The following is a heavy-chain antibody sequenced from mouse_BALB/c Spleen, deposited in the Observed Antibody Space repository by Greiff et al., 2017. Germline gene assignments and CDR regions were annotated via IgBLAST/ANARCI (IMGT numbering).Heavy chain of an antibody. V-gene: IGHV1-5*01. D-gene: IGHD1-1*01. CDR3: TRNDGSSWGYLDD. CDR1: GYTFPSYW. Sequence: EVQLQQSGTVLARPGASVQMSCKASGYTFPSYWMHWVKRRPGPGLEWIGAIYPGNSDTSYNRQFKGKATLTAVTSTSTAYMELSSLTKEDSAVYYGTRNDGSSWGYLDDGGQGTTLTVAS. J-gene: IGHJ2*01. CDR2: IYPGNSDT.